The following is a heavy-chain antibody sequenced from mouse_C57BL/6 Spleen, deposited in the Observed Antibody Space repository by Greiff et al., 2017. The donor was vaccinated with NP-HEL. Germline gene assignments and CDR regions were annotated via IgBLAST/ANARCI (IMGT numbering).Heavy chain of an antibody. Sequence: QVQLQQPGAELVMPGASVKLSCKASGYTFTSYWMHWVKQRPGQGLEWIGEIDPSDSYTNYNQKFKGKSTLTVDKSSSTAYMQLSSLTSEDSAVYYCAREGDDGYYDWGQGTTLTVSS. D-gene: IGHD2-3*01. CDR1: GYTFTSYW. CDR3: AREGDDGYYD. J-gene: IGHJ2*01. V-gene: IGHV1-69*01. CDR2: IDPSDSYT.